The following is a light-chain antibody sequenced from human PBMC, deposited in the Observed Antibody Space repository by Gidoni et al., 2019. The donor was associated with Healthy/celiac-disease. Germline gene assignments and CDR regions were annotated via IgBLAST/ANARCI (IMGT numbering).Light chain of an antibody. V-gene: IGKV1-5*03. CDR3: QQYNSYPWT. CDR1: QSISSW. Sequence: DSQMTHSPSTLAASVGDRVTITCRARQSISSWLAWYQQKPGKAPKLLIYTASSLEIGVPSRFSGSGSGTAFTLTISSLQPDDFASYYCQQYNSYPWTFGQGTKVEIK. CDR2: TAS. J-gene: IGKJ1*01.